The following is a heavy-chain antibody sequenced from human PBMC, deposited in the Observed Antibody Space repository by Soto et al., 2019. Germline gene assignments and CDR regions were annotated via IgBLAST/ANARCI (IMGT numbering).Heavy chain of an antibody. D-gene: IGHD4-17*01. Sequence: QVQLVQSGAEVKKPGASVKVSCKVSGYAFGGYAISWVRQAPGQGLEWMGWVSAYSGHTDYAQNLQGRVSMTTETSTSTAYMELGSLTSDDTAVYYCARPSGSYGDYAWSLAYWGQGTLVTVSS. CDR2: VSAYSGHT. CDR1: GYAFGGYA. J-gene: IGHJ4*02. V-gene: IGHV1-18*04. CDR3: ARPSGSYGDYAWSLAY.